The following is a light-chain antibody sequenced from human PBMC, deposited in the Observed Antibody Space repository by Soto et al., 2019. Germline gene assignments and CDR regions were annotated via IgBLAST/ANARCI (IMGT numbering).Light chain of an antibody. V-gene: IGLV2-14*01. CDR3: SSYTSSSPDV. CDR2: DVS. CDR1: SSDVGGYNY. Sequence: QSALTQPASVSGSPGQSITISCTGTSSDVGGYNYVSWYQQHPGNAPKLMIYDVSNRPSGVSNRFSGSKSGNTASLTISGPQAEDEADYYCSSYTSSSPDVFGTGTKLTVL. J-gene: IGLJ1*01.